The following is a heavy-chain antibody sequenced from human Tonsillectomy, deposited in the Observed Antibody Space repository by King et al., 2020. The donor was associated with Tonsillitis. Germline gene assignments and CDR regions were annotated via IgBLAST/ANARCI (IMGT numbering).Heavy chain of an antibody. J-gene: IGHJ2*01. CDR1: GFTFSYYG. CDR3: AKDGIVLSDWYFDL. D-gene: IGHD2-15*01. Sequence: VQLVESGGGVVQPGRSLRLSCAASGFTFSYYGMHWVRQAPGKGLEGVALIAYDASYENYADSVKGRFAISRDNSKNTLYLEMNSLRVEDTAVYYCAKDGIVLSDWYFDLWGRGTPVTVSS. V-gene: IGHV3-30*18. CDR2: IAYDASYE.